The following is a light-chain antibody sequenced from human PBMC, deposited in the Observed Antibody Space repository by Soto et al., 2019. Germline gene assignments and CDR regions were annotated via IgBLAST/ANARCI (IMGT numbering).Light chain of an antibody. J-gene: IGKJ2*01. CDR1: QSVRSTF. CDR3: QQYHASTMYT. V-gene: IGKV3-20*01. Sequence: VLPQSPDTLSLSPGDRATLSCRASQSVRSTFFAWDQQKPGHAPSLLIYGASNSAAGIPERFSGSASGTELTLTISRLEPDDSAVYYCQQYHASTMYTFGQGTKLQIK. CDR2: GAS.